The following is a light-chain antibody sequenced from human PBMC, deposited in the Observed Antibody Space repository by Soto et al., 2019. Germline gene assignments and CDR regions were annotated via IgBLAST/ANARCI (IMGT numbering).Light chain of an antibody. V-gene: IGKV3-11*01. CDR1: QYISND. Sequence: EIVMTQSPATLSVSPGERATLSCRASQYISNDLAWYQQKPGQAPRPLIYAASTRATGIPARFSGSGSGTDFTLTISSLEPEDFAVYYCQQRSNWPLTFGGGTKVDIK. CDR3: QQRSNWPLT. CDR2: AAS. J-gene: IGKJ4*01.